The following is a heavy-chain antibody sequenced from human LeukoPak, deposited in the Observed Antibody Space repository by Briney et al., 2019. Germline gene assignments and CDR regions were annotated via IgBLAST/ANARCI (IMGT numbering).Heavy chain of an antibody. V-gene: IGHV3-21*01. CDR2: ISSSSSYI. CDR1: GFTFSSYS. J-gene: IGHJ4*02. D-gene: IGHD3-22*01. CDR3: AREGGYYDSSGYGAFGY. Sequence: GGSLGLSCAASGFTFSSYSMNWVRQAPGKGLEWVSSISSSSSYIYYADSVKGRFTISRDNAKNSLYLQMNSLRAEDTAVYYCAREGGYYDSSGYGAFGYWGQGTLVTVSS.